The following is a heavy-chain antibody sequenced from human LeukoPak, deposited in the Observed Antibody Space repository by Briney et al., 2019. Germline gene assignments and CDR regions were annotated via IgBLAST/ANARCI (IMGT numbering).Heavy chain of an antibody. CDR2: IKDDGSEK. CDR3: ARADCSSSTCYLRRSWFDP. CDR1: GFIFRSFW. V-gene: IGHV3-7*01. J-gene: IGHJ5*02. Sequence: GGSLRLSCAASGFIFRSFWMSWVRQAPGKGLEWVANIKDDGSEKYFVDSVKGRFTISRDNAKNSLYLQLNSLRAEDTAVYYCARADCSSSTCYLRRSWFDPWGQGTLVTVSS. D-gene: IGHD2-2*01.